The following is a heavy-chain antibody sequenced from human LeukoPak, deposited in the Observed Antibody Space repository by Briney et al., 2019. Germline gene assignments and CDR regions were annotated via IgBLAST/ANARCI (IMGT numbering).Heavy chain of an antibody. CDR3: ARDLARYSSGWYGLDAFDI. CDR1: GGSISSYY. J-gene: IGHJ3*02. D-gene: IGHD6-19*01. V-gene: IGHV4-4*07. Sequence: PSETLSLTCTVSGGSISSYYWSWIRQPAGKGLEWIGRIYTSGSTNYNPSLKSRVTISVDTSKNQFSLKLSSVTAADTAVYYCARDLARYSSGWYGLDAFDIWGQGTMVTVSS. CDR2: IYTSGST.